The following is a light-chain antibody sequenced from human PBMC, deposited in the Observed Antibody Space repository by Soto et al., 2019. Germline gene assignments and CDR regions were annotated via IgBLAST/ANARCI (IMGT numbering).Light chain of an antibody. J-gene: IGLJ3*02. CDR1: SSDVGAYNY. Sequence: QSALTQPPSASGSPGQSVTLSCTGTSSDVGAYNYVSWYQQHAGKAPKLVIYEVTQRPSGVPDRFSGSKSANTASLTVSGLQAEDEADYYCSSFAASNTWVFGGGTKLTVL. V-gene: IGLV2-8*01. CDR3: SSFAASNTWV. CDR2: EVT.